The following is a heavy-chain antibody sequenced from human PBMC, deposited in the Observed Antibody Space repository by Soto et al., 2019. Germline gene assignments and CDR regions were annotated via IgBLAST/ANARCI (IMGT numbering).Heavy chain of an antibody. V-gene: IGHV3-33*01. D-gene: IGHD2-2*01. J-gene: IGHJ3*02. Sequence: GALRLSCAASGFTFSSYGMHWVRQAPGKGLEWVAVIWYDGSNKYYADSVKGRFTISRDNSKNTLYLQMNSLRAEDTAVYYCARDGVIVVVPAAMEDDAFDIWGQGTMVTVSS. CDR1: GFTFSSYG. CDR2: IWYDGSNK. CDR3: ARDGVIVVVPAAMEDDAFDI.